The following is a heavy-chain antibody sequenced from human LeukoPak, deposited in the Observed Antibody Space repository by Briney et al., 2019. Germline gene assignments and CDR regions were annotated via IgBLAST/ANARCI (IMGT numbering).Heavy chain of an antibody. CDR3: TRQWLRVMDV. V-gene: IGHV3-21*01. Sequence: GWSFRLSCAASGFSFRDYAMHWVRQPPGKGLEWISFISSSGHYIYYADSLKGRFTISRDNANSSLYLQISTLKAEDTAVYYCTRQWLRVMDVWGKGTTVTVSS. D-gene: IGHD6-19*01. CDR2: ISSSGHYI. J-gene: IGHJ6*04. CDR1: GFSFRDYA.